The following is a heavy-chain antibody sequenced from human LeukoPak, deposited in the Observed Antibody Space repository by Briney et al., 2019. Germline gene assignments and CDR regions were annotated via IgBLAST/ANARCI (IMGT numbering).Heavy chain of an antibody. D-gene: IGHD3-10*01. J-gene: IGHJ6*03. CDR1: GGYISSYY. CDR2: IYTSGRA. V-gene: IGHV4-4*07. CDR3: ARLRPYYGSGSYLGYYYYMDV. Sequence: KSSETLSLTCTVSGGYISSYYWSWIRQPAGKGLEWIGRIYTSGRANYKPSLKSRVTMSVDTSKNQFSLKLSSVTAADTAVYYCARLRPYYGSGSYLGYYYYMDVWGKGTTVIISS.